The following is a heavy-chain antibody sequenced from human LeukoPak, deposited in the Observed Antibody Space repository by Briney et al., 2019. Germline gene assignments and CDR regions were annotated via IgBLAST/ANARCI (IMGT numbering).Heavy chain of an antibody. CDR3: ARDDYDSSGYYLGY. Sequence: PGGSLRLSCAASGFTFSDYYMSWIRQAPGKGLEWVSYISSSGSNIYYADSVKGRFTISRDNAKNSLYLQMNSLRAEDTAVYYCARDDYDSSGYYLGYWGQGTLVTVSS. CDR1: GFTFSDYY. D-gene: IGHD3-22*01. J-gene: IGHJ4*02. CDR2: ISSSGSNI. V-gene: IGHV3-11*04.